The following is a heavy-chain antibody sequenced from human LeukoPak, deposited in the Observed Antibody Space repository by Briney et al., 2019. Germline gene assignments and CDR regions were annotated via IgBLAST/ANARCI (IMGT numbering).Heavy chain of an antibody. CDR1: GGSISSYY. J-gene: IGHJ6*02. CDR3: AREITIFGEDV. D-gene: IGHD3-3*01. V-gene: IGHV4-4*07. CDR2: IYTSGST. Sequence: SETLSLTCTVSGGSISSYYWSWIRQPAGKGLEWIGRIYTSGSTNYNPSPKRRVTMSVDTSKNQFSLKLSSVTAADTAVYYCAREITIFGEDVWGQGTTVTVSS.